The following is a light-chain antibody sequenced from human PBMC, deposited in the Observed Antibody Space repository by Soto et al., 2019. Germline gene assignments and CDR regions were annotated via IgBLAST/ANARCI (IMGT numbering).Light chain of an antibody. CDR3: QQSYSTLQVT. CDR1: QSICSY. CDR2: AAS. Sequence: DIQMTQSPSSLSASVGDRVTITCRASQSICSYLNWYQQKPGKAPELLIYAASSLHSGVPSRFSGSGSGTDFTLTISSLQHEDFATYYCQQSYSTLQVTFGQGTRLEI. J-gene: IGKJ5*01. V-gene: IGKV1-39*01.